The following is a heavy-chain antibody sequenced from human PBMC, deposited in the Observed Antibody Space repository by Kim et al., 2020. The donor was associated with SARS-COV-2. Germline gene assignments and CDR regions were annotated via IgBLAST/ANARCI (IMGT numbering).Heavy chain of an antibody. CDR1: GYTFTSYD. CDR2: MNPNSGNT. V-gene: IGHV1-8*01. J-gene: IGHJ5*02. D-gene: IGHD2-15*01. Sequence: ASVKVSCKASGYTFTSYDINWVRQATGQGLEWMGWMNPNSGNTGYAQKFQGRVTMTRNTSISTAYMELSSLRSEDTAVYYCARGRKRSVLIVVVVAATIWFDHWGQGTLVTVSS. CDR3: ARGRKRSVLIVVVVAATIWFDH.